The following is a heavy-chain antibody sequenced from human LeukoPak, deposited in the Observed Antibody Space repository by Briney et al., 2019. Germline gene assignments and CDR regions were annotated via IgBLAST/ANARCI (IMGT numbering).Heavy chain of an antibody. CDR3: ARDLVVSPKHYYYGMDV. Sequence: SVKVSCKASGGTFSSYAISWVRQAPGQGLEWMGRSIPSRGVADYAQKFQGRVTITADKSTSTAYMELSSLRSEDTAVYYCARDLVVSPKHYYYGMDVWGQGTTVTVSS. J-gene: IGHJ6*02. D-gene: IGHD2-15*01. V-gene: IGHV1-69*04. CDR1: GGTFSSYA. CDR2: SIPSRGVA.